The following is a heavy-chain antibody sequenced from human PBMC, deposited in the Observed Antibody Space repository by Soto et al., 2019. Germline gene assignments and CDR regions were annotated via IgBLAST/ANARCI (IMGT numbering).Heavy chain of an antibody. CDR2: ISYDGSNK. Sequence: QVQLVESGGGVVQPGRSLRLSCAASGFTFSSYGMHWVRQAPGKGLEWVAVISYDGSNKYYADSVKGRFTISRDNSKNTLYLQMNSRRAEDTAVYYCAKDLLGPGRAYGMDVWGKGTTVTVSS. CDR3: AKDLLGPGRAYGMDV. D-gene: IGHD7-27*01. J-gene: IGHJ6*04. CDR1: GFTFSSYG. V-gene: IGHV3-30*18.